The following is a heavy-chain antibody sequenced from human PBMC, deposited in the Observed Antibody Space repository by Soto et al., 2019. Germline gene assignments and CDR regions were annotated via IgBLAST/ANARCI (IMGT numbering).Heavy chain of an antibody. D-gene: IGHD4-4*01. Sequence: ASVKVSCKASGYTFTSYAMHWVRQAPGQRLEWMGWINAGNGNTKYSQKFQGRVTITRDTSASTAYMELSSLRSEDTAVYYCASSYSNYALIDYYFYGMDVWGQGTTVTVSS. V-gene: IGHV1-3*01. CDR2: INAGNGNT. CDR3: ASSYSNYALIDYYFYGMDV. J-gene: IGHJ6*02. CDR1: GYTFTSYA.